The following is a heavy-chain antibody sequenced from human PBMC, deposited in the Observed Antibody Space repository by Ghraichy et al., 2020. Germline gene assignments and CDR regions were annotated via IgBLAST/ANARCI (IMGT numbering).Heavy chain of an antibody. V-gene: IGHV1-46*01. Sequence: ASVKVSCKASGYTFTSYYMHWMRQAPGQGLEWMGIINPSGGSTTYAQKFQGRVTMTRDTSTSTVYMELSSLRSEDTAVYYCARVLSGYDLPGTHWGQGTLVTVSS. J-gene: IGHJ4*02. CDR2: INPSGGST. CDR3: ARVLSGYDLPGTH. D-gene: IGHD5-12*01. CDR1: GYTFTSYY.